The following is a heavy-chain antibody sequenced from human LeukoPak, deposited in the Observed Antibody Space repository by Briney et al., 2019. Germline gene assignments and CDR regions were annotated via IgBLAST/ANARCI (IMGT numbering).Heavy chain of an antibody. CDR1: GFTFSRHW. D-gene: IGHD6-6*01. V-gene: IGHV3-74*01. J-gene: IGHJ4*02. CDR3: VEEQLGRGYFDS. CDR2: IGGGGTIT. Sequence: GGSLRLSCAASGFTFSRHWMHGVRQARGKGLVWVSRIGGGGTITTCADSVKVRFRISRNNAKNMLFLQMHSLRAEDTALYYCVEEQLGRGYFDSWGEGTLVTVSS.